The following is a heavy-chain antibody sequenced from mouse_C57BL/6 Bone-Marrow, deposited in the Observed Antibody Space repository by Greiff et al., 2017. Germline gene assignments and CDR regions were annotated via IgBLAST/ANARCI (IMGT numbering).Heavy chain of an antibody. J-gene: IGHJ3*01. D-gene: IGHD2-9*01. CDR1: GYTFTSYW. V-gene: IGHV1-64*01. CDR2: IHPNSGST. Sequence: QVQLQQPGAELVQPGASVKLSCTASGYTFTSYWMHWVKQRPGQGLEWIGMIHPNSGSTNYNDKFKSKATLTVDKSSSTAYMQRSSQTSEDSAVYYGARSYYGYGRGWFAYWGQGTRVTVSA. CDR3: ARSYYGYGRGWFAY.